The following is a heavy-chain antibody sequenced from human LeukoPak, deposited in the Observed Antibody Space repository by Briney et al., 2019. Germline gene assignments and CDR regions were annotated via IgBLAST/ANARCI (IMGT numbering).Heavy chain of an antibody. CDR2: IYYSGST. CDR3: ARESIGSITTLDP. V-gene: IGHV4-31*03. Sequence: PSQTLSLTCTVSGGSISSGGYYWSWIRQHPGKGLLWIGYIYYSGSTYYNPSLKSRVTISVDTSKNQFSLKLSSVTAADTAVYYCARESIGSITTLDPWGQGTLVTVSS. J-gene: IGHJ5*02. CDR1: GGSISSGGYY. D-gene: IGHD3-3*01.